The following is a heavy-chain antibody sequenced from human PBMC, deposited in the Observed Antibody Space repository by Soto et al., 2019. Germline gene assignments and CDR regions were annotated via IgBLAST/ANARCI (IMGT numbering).Heavy chain of an antibody. V-gene: IGHV2-5*02. Sequence: QITLKESGPTLVKPTQTLTLTCTFSGFSLSTSGVGVGWIRQPPGKALEWLAVIYWDDDKSYSPSLKSRLTITKDTSKNQGVLTITNMDPVDTATYYCGHSDSSGYGNWFDPWGQGTQVTVSS. CDR2: IYWDDDK. J-gene: IGHJ5*02. D-gene: IGHD3-22*01. CDR3: GHSDSSGYGNWFDP. CDR1: GFSLSTSGVG.